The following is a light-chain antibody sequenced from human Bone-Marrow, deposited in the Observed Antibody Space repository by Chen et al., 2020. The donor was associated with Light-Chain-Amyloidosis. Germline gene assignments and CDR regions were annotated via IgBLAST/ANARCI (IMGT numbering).Light chain of an antibody. Sequence: QSALTQPAPGPGSPGHPIIISGTGTSSDVGGYNYVSWYQQHPGKAPKLLVYDVTNRPSGISDRFSGSKSGNTASLTISGLQAEDEADYYCCSYAGTNIPYVFGVGTKVTVL. J-gene: IGLJ1*01. V-gene: IGLV2-14*03. CDR2: DVT. CDR3: CSYAGTNIPYV. CDR1: SSDVGGYNY.